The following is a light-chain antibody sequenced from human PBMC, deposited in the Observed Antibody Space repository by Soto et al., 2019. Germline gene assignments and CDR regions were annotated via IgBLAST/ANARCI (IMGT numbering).Light chain of an antibody. J-gene: IGKJ1*01. CDR3: QQYNNWPRWT. Sequence: ETVMTQPPATLSVSPGERATLSCRASQSVSSNLAWYQQKPGQAPRLLIYGASTRATGIPARFSGSGSGTEFTLTISSLQSEDFAVYYCQQYNNWPRWTFGQGTKVDIK. CDR1: QSVSSN. V-gene: IGKV3-15*01. CDR2: GAS.